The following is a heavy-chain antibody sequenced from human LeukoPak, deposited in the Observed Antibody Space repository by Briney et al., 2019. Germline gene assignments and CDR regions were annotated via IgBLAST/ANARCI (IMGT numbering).Heavy chain of an antibody. V-gene: IGHV3-23*01. CDR1: GFTFSSYA. CDR3: AKEHDYSNAAPEWGFDS. D-gene: IGHD3-3*01. J-gene: IGHJ4*02. CDR2: ISDSGDYT. Sequence: PGGSLRLSCAGSGFTFSSYAMSWVRQAPGQGLEWVSVISDSGDYTSYADSVRGRFTISRDNSRNTLYLQMISLRPEDTAVYYCAKEHDYSNAAPEWGFDSWGQGTLVTVSS.